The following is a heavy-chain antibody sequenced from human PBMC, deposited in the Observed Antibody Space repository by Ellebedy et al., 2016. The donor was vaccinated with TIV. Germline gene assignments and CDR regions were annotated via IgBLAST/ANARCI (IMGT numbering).Heavy chain of an antibody. CDR2: IKQDGSKR. J-gene: IGHJ4*02. D-gene: IGHD1-26*01. Sequence: GESLKISCAASGFTFSSYWMSWVRQAPGTGLEWVANIKQDGSKRFYVDSVKGRITISRDNAKNSLYLQMNNLRAEDTAVYYCARDTLVGVTDSYFDYWGQGTLVTVSS. CDR1: GFTFSSYW. V-gene: IGHV3-7*03. CDR3: ARDTLVGVTDSYFDY.